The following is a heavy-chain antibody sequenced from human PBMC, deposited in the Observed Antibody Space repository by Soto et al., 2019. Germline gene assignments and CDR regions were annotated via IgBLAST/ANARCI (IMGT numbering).Heavy chain of an antibody. CDR2: INHSRST. CDR3: ARGIYDFWSSYDTWFDP. J-gene: IGHJ5*02. Sequence: SETLSLTCAVYGGSFTGYYWTWIRQPPGKGLEWIGEINHSRSTKYSPSLKSRVTMSVDTSRDQFSLRLSSVTAADSAVYYCARGIYDFWSSYDTWFDPWGQGTLVTVSS. CDR1: GGSFTGYY. D-gene: IGHD3-3*01. V-gene: IGHV4-34*01.